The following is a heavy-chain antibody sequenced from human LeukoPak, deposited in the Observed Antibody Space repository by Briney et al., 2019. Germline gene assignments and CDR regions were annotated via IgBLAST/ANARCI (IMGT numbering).Heavy chain of an antibody. J-gene: IGHJ4*02. D-gene: IGHD1-26*01. Sequence: GGSLRLSCAASGFTFSSYGMHWVRQAPGKGLEWVAFIRYDGSNKYYADSVKGRFTISRDNSKNTLYLQMSSLRAEDTAVYYCANCYSGSYDFDYWGQGTLVTVSS. CDR2: IRYDGSNK. V-gene: IGHV3-30*02. CDR3: ANCYSGSYDFDY. CDR1: GFTFSSYG.